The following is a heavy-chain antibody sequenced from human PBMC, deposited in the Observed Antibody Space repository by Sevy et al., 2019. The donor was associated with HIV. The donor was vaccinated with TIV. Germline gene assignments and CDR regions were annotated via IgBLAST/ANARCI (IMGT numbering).Heavy chain of an antibody. Sequence: GGSLRLSCAASGFTFSSYRMTWVRQAPGKGLEWVSTLSFGCGRINHADSVQGRFTMSRDDSKKTVYLEMNSLRPEDTAVYYCAREGCTKPHDYWGQGTLVTVSS. D-gene: IGHD2-8*01. CDR3: AREGCTKPHDY. J-gene: IGHJ4*02. V-gene: IGHV3-23*01. CDR1: GFTFSSYR. CDR2: LSFGCGRI.